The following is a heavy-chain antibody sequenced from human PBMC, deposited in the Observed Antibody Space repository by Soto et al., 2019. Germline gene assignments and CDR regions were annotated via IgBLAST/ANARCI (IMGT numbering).Heavy chain of an antibody. Sequence: ASVKVSCKASGYTFTSYAMHWVRQAPGQRLEWMGWINAGNGNTKYSQKFQDRVTITRDTSASTAYMELSSLRSEETAVYYCAISATATTEVDTWGQGNVVTVSS. CDR3: AISATATTEVDT. V-gene: IGHV1-3*01. CDR1: GYTFTSYA. J-gene: IGHJ4*02. D-gene: IGHD2-15*01. CDR2: INAGNGNT.